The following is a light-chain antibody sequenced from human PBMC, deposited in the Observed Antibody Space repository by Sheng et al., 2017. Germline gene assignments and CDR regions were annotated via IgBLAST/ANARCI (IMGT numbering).Light chain of an antibody. CDR3: SSFTVRSTLGV. Sequence: QSALTQPASVSGSPGQSITISCTGNSDNIGRFSYVSWYQCHPGKSPKLIIYDVTNRPSGVSTRSSGSKSGNTASLTISGLQAEDEADYFCSSFTVRSTLGVFGGGTKLTV. CDR2: DVT. V-gene: IGLV2-14*03. J-gene: IGLJ3*02. CDR1: SDNIGRFSY.